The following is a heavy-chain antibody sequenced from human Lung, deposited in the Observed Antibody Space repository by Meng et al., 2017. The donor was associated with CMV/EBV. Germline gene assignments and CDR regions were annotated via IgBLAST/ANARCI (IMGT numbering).Heavy chain of an antibody. Sequence: SXXVSXKASGGTFSSYAISWVRQAPGQGLEWMGGIIPIFGTANYAQKFQGRVTITTDESTSTAYMELSSLRSEDTAVYYCASTTPYCSSTSCYTYFDYXGQGTLVTVSS. D-gene: IGHD2-2*02. CDR1: GGTFSSYA. CDR3: ASTTPYCSSTSCYTYFDY. V-gene: IGHV1-69*05. CDR2: IIPIFGTA. J-gene: IGHJ4*02.